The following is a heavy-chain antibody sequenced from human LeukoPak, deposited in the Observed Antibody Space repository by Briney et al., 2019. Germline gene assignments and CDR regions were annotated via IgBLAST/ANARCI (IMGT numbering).Heavy chain of an antibody. J-gene: IGHJ4*02. Sequence: AASVKVSCKASGYTFTGYYMHWVRQAPGQGLEWMGWINPNSGGTNYAQKFQGRVTMTRDTSISTAYMELSRLRSDDTAVYYCARHTVDTAMESFDYWGQGTLVTVSS. D-gene: IGHD5-18*01. V-gene: IGHV1-2*02. CDR1: GYTFTGYY. CDR2: INPNSGGT. CDR3: ARHTVDTAMESFDY.